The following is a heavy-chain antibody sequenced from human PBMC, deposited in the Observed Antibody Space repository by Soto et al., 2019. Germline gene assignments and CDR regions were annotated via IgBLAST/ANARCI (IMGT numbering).Heavy chain of an antibody. D-gene: IGHD5-18*01. J-gene: IGHJ4*02. Sequence: EVQLLESGGGLEQPGGALRLSCAASGFTFRSSAMSWVRQAPGKGLEWVSGISGNGDDTNYADAVKGRFTISRDNSKNTLYLRLDSLRAKDTAIYYCAKPQYRNTYGSFNDWGQGTLVTVAS. V-gene: IGHV3-23*01. CDR1: GFTFRSSA. CDR3: AKPQYRNTYGSFND. CDR2: ISGNGDDT.